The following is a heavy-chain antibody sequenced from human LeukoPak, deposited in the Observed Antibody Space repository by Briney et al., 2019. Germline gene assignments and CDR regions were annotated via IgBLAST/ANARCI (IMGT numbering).Heavy chain of an antibody. J-gene: IGHJ4*02. V-gene: IGHV3-23*01. CDR2: IGGGSETT. D-gene: IGHD1-26*01. CDR1: GFTFGSYA. Sequence: GGSLRLSCAASGFTFGSYAMSWGRQAPGKGLEWVSTIGGGSETTSYADSAKGRFTNSRDNSKNTVYLQMNSLRAEDTAVYYCAKVLSGSQDYWGQGTLVTVFS. CDR3: AKVLSGSQDY.